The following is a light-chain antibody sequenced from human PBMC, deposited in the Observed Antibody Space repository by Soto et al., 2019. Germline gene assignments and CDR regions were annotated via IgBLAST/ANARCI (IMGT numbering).Light chain of an antibody. J-gene: IGKJ1*01. CDR3: QHYNSYSEA. CDR1: QTISSW. V-gene: IGKV1-5*03. CDR2: KAS. Sequence: DIQMTQSPSSLSACVGDRVPITCRASQTISSWLAWYQQKPGKAPKLLIYKASTLKSGVPSRFSGSGSGTEFTLTISSLQPDEFATYYCQHYNSYSEAFGQGTKVDIK.